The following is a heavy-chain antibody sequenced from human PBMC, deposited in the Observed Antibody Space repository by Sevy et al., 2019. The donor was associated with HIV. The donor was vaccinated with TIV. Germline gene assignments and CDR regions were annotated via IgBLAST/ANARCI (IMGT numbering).Heavy chain of an antibody. Sequence: GGSLRLSCAISGFTVNDKYIIWVRQAPGKGLEWVSVIFSSGSTYYADSAKGRFTISRDNSKNTVDLQMNSVRAEDTAVYYCVSLFLSYRSRWSYFDYWGQRTLVTVSS. CDR1: GFTVNDKY. J-gene: IGHJ4*02. CDR2: IFSSGST. D-gene: IGHD6-19*01. CDR3: VSLFLSYRSRWSYFDY. V-gene: IGHV3-66*02.